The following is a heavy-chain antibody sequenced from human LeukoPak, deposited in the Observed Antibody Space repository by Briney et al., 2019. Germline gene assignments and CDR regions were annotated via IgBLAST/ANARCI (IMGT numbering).Heavy chain of an antibody. J-gene: IGHJ4*02. D-gene: IGHD4-11*01. V-gene: IGHV3-33*01. Sequence: GGTLRLSCAASGLILSSYGIHWVRQAPGKGLEWVAVIWHDGTNIYYGDSVKGRFSISRDNSKNTVYLQMDSLRAEDTAVYYCARDAGGAFGNYVNYFDYWGQGTLVTVSS. CDR1: GLILSSYG. CDR2: IWHDGTNI. CDR3: ARDAGGAFGNYVNYFDY.